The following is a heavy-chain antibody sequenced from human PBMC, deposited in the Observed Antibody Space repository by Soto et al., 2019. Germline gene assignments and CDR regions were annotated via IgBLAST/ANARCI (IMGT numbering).Heavy chain of an antibody. CDR2: ISSSTSTF. Sequence: GGSLRLSCAASGFTFSDYSMNWVHQAPGKGLEWISYISSSTSTFYYADSVKGRFTISRDNAKNSLYLQMNSLRAEDTALYYCARDWGGYYRRFDPWGQGTLVTVSS. V-gene: IGHV3-48*01. CDR1: GFTFSDYS. D-gene: IGHD3-3*01. J-gene: IGHJ5*02. CDR3: ARDWGGYYRRFDP.